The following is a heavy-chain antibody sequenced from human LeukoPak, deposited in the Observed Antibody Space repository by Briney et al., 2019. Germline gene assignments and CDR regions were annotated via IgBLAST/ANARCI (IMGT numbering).Heavy chain of an antibody. CDR1: GGSLSLYY. V-gene: IGHV4-59*08. CDR2: IYYSGST. J-gene: IGHJ4*02. CDR3: ARHQRDFDY. Sequence: SETLSLTCSVPGGSLSLYYWSWIRQPLGKGLEWIGYIYYSGSTNYNPSLKSRITISVDSSKNQSSLRLSSVSAADTAVYYCARHQRDFDYWGQGTLVTVSS.